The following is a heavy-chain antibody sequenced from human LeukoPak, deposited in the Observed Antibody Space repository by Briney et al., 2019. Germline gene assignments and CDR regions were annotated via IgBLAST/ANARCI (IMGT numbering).Heavy chain of an antibody. Sequence: NASETLSLTCTVSGGSISSSSYYWGWIRQPPGKGLEWIGSIYYSGSTYYNPSLKSRVTISVDTSKNQFSLKLSSVTAADTAVYYCARQGFAAARSWFDPWGQGTLVTVSS. D-gene: IGHD6-13*01. CDR2: IYYSGST. CDR3: ARQGFAAARSWFDP. J-gene: IGHJ5*02. CDR1: GGSISSSSYY. V-gene: IGHV4-39*01.